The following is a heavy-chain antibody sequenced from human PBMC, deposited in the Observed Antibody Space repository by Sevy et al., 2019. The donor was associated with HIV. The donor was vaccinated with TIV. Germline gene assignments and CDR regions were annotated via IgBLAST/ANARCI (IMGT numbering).Heavy chain of an antibody. V-gene: IGHV1-46*01. CDR3: PRDSSSFDLAGDYYGMDV. D-gene: IGHD6-6*01. Sequence: ASVKVSCKASGYTFTSYYMHWVRQAPGQGLEWMGIINPSGVSTSYAQKFQGRVTMTRDTSTSTVYMELSSLRSEDTAVYYCPRDSSSFDLAGDYYGMDVWGQGTTVTVSS. CDR2: INPSGVST. J-gene: IGHJ6*02. CDR1: GYTFTSYY.